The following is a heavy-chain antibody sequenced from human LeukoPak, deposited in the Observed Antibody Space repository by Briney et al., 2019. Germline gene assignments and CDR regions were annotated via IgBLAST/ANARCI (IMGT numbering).Heavy chain of an antibody. CDR1: GGSISSSSYY. D-gene: IGHD1-26*01. V-gene: IGHV4-39*07. CDR2: IYYSGST. Sequence: SETLSLTCTVSGGSISSSSYYWGWIRQPPGKGLEWIGSIYYSGSTYYNPSLKSRVTISVDTSKNQFSLKLSSVTAADTAVYYCARKGSDTWLTFWFDSWGQGTLVTVSS. J-gene: IGHJ5*01. CDR3: ARKGSDTWLTFWFDS.